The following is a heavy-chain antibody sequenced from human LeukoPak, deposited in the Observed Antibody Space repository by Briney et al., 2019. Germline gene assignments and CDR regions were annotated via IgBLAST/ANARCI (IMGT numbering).Heavy chain of an antibody. D-gene: IGHD6-13*01. CDR2: ISAYNGNT. CDR1: GGTFSSYA. CDR3: ARELDQQPGPKYGMDV. J-gene: IGHJ6*02. Sequence: ASVKVSCKASGGTFSSYAISWVRQAPGQGLEWMGWISAYNGNTNYARKLQGRVTMTTDTSTSTAYMELRSLRSDDTAVYYCARELDQQPGPKYGMDVWGQGTTVTVSS. V-gene: IGHV1-18*01.